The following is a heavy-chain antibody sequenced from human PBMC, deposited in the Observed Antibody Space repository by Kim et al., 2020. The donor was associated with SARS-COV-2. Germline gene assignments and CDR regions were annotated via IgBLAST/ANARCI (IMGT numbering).Heavy chain of an antibody. J-gene: IGHJ6*03. CDR1: GGSISSYY. V-gene: IGHV4-59*01. CDR3: ARGNCSSTSCYFGYYYYYMDV. D-gene: IGHD2-2*01. CDR2: IYYSGST. Sequence: SETLSLTCTVSGGSISSYYWSWIRQPPGKGLEWIGYIYYSGSTNYNPSLKSRVTISVDTSKNQFSLKLSSVTAADTAVYYCARGNCSSTSCYFGYYYYYMDVWGKGTTVTVSS.